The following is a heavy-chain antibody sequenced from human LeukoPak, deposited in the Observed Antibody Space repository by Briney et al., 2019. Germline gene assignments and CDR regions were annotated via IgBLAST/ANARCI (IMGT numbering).Heavy chain of an antibody. D-gene: IGHD3-9*01. CDR3: ARHHDVLTGYPFDY. CDR2: VSFGGGT. V-gene: IGHV4-59*08. Sequence: SETLSLTCTVSGGSISTDYWSWIRQPPGKGLDWIGYVSFGGGTNYNPSLKSRVITSADTSKNQFSLNLTSVTAADTAVYYCARHHDVLTGYPFDYWGQGTLVTVSS. J-gene: IGHJ4*02. CDR1: GGSISTDY.